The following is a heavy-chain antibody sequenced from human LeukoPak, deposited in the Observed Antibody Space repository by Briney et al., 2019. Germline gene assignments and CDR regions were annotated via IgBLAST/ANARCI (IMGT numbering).Heavy chain of an antibody. Sequence: NPSETLSLTCTVSGGSISSSSYYWGWIRQPPGKGLEWIGSIYYSGSTYYNPSLKSRVTISVDTSKNQFSLKLSSVTAADTAVYYCARREEYCSSTSCPNYLDYWGQGTLVTVSS. D-gene: IGHD2-2*01. CDR1: GGSISSSSYY. V-gene: IGHV4-39*01. CDR2: IYYSGST. J-gene: IGHJ4*02. CDR3: ARREEYCSSTSCPNYLDY.